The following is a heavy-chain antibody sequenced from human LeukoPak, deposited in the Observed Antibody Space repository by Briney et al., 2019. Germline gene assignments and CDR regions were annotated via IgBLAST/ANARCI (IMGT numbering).Heavy chain of an antibody. CDR2: ISGSGGST. D-gene: IGHD3-3*01. CDR3: ARTYDFGRGPPGDAFDN. V-gene: IGHV3-23*01. CDR1: GFTFSGYA. J-gene: IGHJ3*02. Sequence: GGSLRLSCAASGFTFSGYAMNWVRQAPGKGLEWVSTISGSGGSTYFADSVKGRFTISRDDAKDSVFLQMNSLRVDDTAVYYCARTYDFGRGPPGDAFDNWGQGTLVTVPS.